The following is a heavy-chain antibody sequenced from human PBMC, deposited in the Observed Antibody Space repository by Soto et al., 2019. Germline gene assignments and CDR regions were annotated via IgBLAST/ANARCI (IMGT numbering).Heavy chain of an antibody. V-gene: IGHV3-33*01. J-gene: IGHJ5*02. CDR3: AREVTMIVVALGSWFDP. Sequence: SLRLSCAASGFTFSSYGMHWVRQAPGKGLEWVAVIWYDGSNKYYADSVKGRFTISRDNSKNTLYLQMNSLRAEDTAVYYCAREVTMIVVALGSWFDPWGQGTLVTVSS. D-gene: IGHD3-22*01. CDR1: GFTFSSYG. CDR2: IWYDGSNK.